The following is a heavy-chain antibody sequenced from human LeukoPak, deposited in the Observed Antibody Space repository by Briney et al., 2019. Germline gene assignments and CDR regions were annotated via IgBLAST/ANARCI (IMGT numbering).Heavy chain of an antibody. J-gene: IGHJ4*02. CDR2: IYYSGST. Sequence: PSETLSLTCTVSGDSIIGYYWSWIRQPPGKELEWIGYIYYSGSTNYNPSLKSRVTISVDTSKNQFSLKLSSVTAADTAVYYCARLDGDSSGYYLDYWGQGTLVTVSS. V-gene: IGHV4-59*08. CDR1: GDSIIGYY. D-gene: IGHD3-22*01. CDR3: ARLDGDSSGYYLDY.